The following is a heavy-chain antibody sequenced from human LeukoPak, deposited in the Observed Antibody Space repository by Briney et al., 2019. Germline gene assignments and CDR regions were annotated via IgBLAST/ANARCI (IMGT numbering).Heavy chain of an antibody. CDR3: AREDNFGPTVQLERRGWFDP. D-gene: IGHD1-1*01. CDR2: INHSGST. V-gene: IGHV4-34*01. CDR1: GGSFSGYY. J-gene: IGHJ5*02. Sequence: SETLSLTCAVYGGSFSGYYWSWIRQPPGKGLEWIGEINHSGSTNYNPSLKSRVTISVDTSKNQFSLQLNSVTPEDTAVYYCAREDNFGPTVQLERRGWFDPWGQGTLVTVSS.